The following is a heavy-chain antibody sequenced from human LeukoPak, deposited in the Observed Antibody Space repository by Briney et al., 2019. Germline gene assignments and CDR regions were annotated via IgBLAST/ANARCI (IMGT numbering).Heavy chain of an antibody. J-gene: IGHJ5*02. V-gene: IGHV1-2*02. D-gene: IGHD2-8*01. CDR2: INPNSGGT. CDR1: GYTFTCYY. Sequence: ASVKVSCKASGYTFTCYYMHWVRQAPGQGLEWMGWINPNSGGTNYAQKFQGRVTMTRDTSISTAYMELSRLRSDDTAVYYCARGTCPNGVCYSGTDGWFDPWGQGTLVTVSS. CDR3: ARGTCPNGVCYSGTDGWFDP.